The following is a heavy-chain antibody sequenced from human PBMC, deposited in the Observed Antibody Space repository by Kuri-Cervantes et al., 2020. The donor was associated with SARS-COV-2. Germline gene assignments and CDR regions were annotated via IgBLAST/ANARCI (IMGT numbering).Heavy chain of an antibody. V-gene: IGHV3-30*02. D-gene: IGHD6-19*01. CDR1: GFTFSSYG. CDR3: ARFVTGYSSGWYEGGYFDY. Sequence: GESLKISCAASGFTFSSYGIHWVRQAPGKGLEWVAFIRYDGSNKYYADSVKGRFTISRDNAKNSLYLQMNSLRAEDTAVYYCARFVTGYSSGWYEGGYFDYWGQGTLVTASS. CDR2: IRYDGSNK. J-gene: IGHJ4*02.